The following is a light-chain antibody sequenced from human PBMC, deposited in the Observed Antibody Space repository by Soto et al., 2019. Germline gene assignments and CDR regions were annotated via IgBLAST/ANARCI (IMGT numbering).Light chain of an antibody. CDR2: DAS. CDR1: QSVSTF. CDR3: QERRSRWPALT. V-gene: IGKV3-11*01. J-gene: IGKJ4*01. Sequence: EIVLTQSPATLSLSPGERATLSCRASQSVSTFLAWYQQKPGQAPRLLIYDASSRAPGIPARFSGSGSGTDFTLTISSLEPEDFAVYYCQERRSRWPALTFGGGTKVEIK.